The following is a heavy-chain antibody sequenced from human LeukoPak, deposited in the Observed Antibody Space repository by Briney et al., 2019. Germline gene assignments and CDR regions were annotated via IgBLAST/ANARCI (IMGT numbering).Heavy chain of an antibody. J-gene: IGHJ4*02. CDR2: INHSGNT. V-gene: IGHV4-34*01. Sequence: SETLSLTCAVYGGSFSGYYWSWIRQPPGKGLEWIGEINHSGNTNYNPSLKSRVTISVDASKNQFSLKLSSVTAADTAVYYCARLPKGITMVRGVIVREETYYFDYWGQGTLVTVSS. D-gene: IGHD3-10*01. CDR3: ARLPKGITMVRGVIVREETYYFDY. CDR1: GGSFSGYY.